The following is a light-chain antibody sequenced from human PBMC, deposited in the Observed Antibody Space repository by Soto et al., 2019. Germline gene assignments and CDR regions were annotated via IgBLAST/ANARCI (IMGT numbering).Light chain of an antibody. Sequence: ERVMTQSPATLSVSPGERATLSCRASQSVNSNLAWYQQKPGQAPRLLIYAASTRATGIPARFSGSGSGTEFTLTISSLQSEDFAVYCCQQYNNWPPWTFGQGTKVEVK. CDR2: AAS. CDR1: QSVNSN. V-gene: IGKV3-15*01. J-gene: IGKJ1*01. CDR3: QQYNNWPPWT.